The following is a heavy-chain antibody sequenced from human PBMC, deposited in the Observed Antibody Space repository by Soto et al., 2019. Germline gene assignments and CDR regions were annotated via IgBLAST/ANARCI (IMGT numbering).Heavy chain of an antibody. CDR1: GFTFSSYG. J-gene: IGHJ6*02. Sequence: QVQLVESGGGVVQPGRSLRLSCAASGFTFSSYGMHWVRQAPGKGLEWVAVIWYDGSNKYYADSVKGRFTISRDNSKNTLYLQMNSLRAEDTAVYYCARDPFYDFWISGMDVWGQGTTVTVSS. CDR2: IWYDGSNK. V-gene: IGHV3-33*01. CDR3: ARDPFYDFWISGMDV. D-gene: IGHD3-3*01.